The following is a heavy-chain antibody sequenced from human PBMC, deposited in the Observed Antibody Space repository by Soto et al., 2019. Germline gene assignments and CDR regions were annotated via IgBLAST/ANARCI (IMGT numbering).Heavy chain of an antibody. CDR2: IKSKTDGGTT. J-gene: IGHJ4*02. CDR3: TTDPWVFCSGGSCSRGRIDY. CDR1: GFTFSNAW. D-gene: IGHD2-15*01. Sequence: GGSLRLSCAASGFTFSNAWMNWVRQAPGKGLEWVGRIKSKTDGGTTDYAAPVKGRFTISRDDSKNTLYLQMNSLKTEDTAVYYCTTDPWVFCSGGSCSRGRIDYWGQGTLVTVSS. V-gene: IGHV3-15*07.